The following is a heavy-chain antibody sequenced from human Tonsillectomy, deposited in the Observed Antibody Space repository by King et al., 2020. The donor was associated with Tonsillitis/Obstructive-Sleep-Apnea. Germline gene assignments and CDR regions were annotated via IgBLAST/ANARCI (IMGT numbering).Heavy chain of an antibody. CDR2: IYTSGST. Sequence: QLQESGPGLVKPSQTLPLTCTVSGGSISSGDYYWTWIRRHPGKGLEWLGFIYTSGSTYYNPSLEIRLTISLDTSKNQFSLKLSSVTAADTAVYYCARGRYCGGNCYSGTDYWGQGTLVTVSS. CDR1: GGSISSGDYY. D-gene: IGHD2-21*01. V-gene: IGHV4-31*03. CDR3: ARGRYCGGNCYSGTDY. J-gene: IGHJ4*02.